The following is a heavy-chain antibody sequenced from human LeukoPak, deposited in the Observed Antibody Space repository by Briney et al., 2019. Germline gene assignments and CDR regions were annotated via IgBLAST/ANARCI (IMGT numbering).Heavy chain of an antibody. D-gene: IGHD5-18*01. J-gene: IGHJ4*02. CDR3: VLCGYSYGPFDY. CDR1: GFTFSSYA. CDR2: ISYDGSNK. V-gene: IGHV3-30-3*01. Sequence: GGSLRLSCAASGFTFSSYAMHWVRQAPGKGLEWVAVISYDGSNKYYADSVKGRFTISRDNSKNTLYLQMNSLRAEDTAVYYCVLCGYSYGPFDYWGQGTQVTVSS.